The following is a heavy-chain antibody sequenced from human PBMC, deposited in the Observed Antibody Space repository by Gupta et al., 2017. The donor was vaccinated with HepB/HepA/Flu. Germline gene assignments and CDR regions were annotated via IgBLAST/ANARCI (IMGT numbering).Heavy chain of an antibody. V-gene: IGHV3-23*01. Sequence: EVLLLESGGLLAPPGGSLRLSCGISGFNFDNKAMSWVRQAPGKGLEWVSAISGGDTKTFYADSVKGRFTISRDRSKNVLYLQMNSLRAEGTAVYYCATDRLLWWFGALVHWGQGTLVTVSS. D-gene: IGHD3-10*01. CDR2: ISGGDTKT. CDR3: ATDRLLWWFGALVH. J-gene: IGHJ4*02. CDR1: GFNFDNKA.